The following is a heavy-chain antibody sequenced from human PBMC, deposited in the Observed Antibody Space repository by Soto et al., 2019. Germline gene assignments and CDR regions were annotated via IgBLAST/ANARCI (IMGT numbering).Heavy chain of an antibody. CDR3: AREKHSSSWYAEYFQH. CDR2: ISSSGSTI. Sequence: VGSLRLSCAASGFTFSDYYMSWIRQAPGKGLEWVSYISSSGSTIYYADSVKGRFTISRDNAKNSLYLQMNSLRAEDTAVYYCAREKHSSSWYAEYFQHWGQGTLVTVSS. V-gene: IGHV3-11*01. CDR1: GFTFSDYY. J-gene: IGHJ1*01. D-gene: IGHD6-13*01.